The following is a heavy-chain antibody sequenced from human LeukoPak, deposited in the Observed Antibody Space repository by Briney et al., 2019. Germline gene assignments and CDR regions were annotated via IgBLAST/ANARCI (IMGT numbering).Heavy chain of an antibody. Sequence: GGSLRLSCAAAGFSFSTYSMNWVRQTPGKGLEWVSSISRTSSYIYYADSVKGRFTLSRHNGKKPPYPQMNSLRTEDTAVYYCARGGMGANSKEYFYYGMDVWGQGTTVTVSS. CDR2: ISRTSSYI. CDR1: GFSFSTYS. CDR3: ARGGMGANSKEYFYYGMDV. V-gene: IGHV3-21*01. D-gene: IGHD2-8*01. J-gene: IGHJ6*02.